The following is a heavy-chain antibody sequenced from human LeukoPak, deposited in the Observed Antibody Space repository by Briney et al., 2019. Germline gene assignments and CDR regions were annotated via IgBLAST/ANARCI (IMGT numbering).Heavy chain of an antibody. CDR2: ISSSSSYI. J-gene: IGHJ6*03. V-gene: IGHV3-21*01. D-gene: IGHD2-2*01. CDR3: ARDGSLVVPAAIYYYMDV. CDR1: GFTFSSYS. Sequence: GGSLRLSCAASGFTFSSYSMNWVRQAPGKGLEWVSSISSSSSYIYYADSVKGRFTISRDNAKNSLYLQMNSLRAEDTAVYYCARDGSLVVPAAIYYYMDVWGKGTTVTVSS.